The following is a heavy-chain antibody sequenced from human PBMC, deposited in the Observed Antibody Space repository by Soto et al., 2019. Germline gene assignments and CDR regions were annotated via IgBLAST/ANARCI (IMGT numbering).Heavy chain of an antibody. CDR3: ARHNYGSGSTYFDY. J-gene: IGHJ4*02. CDR1: GGSISSYY. V-gene: IGHV4-59*08. D-gene: IGHD3-10*01. Sequence: QVQLQESGPGLVKPSETLSLTCTVSGGSISSYYWSWIRQPPGKGLEWIGYIYYSGSTNYNPSLKSRVTISVDTYKHHFSLKLNAMTASDTAVYYCARHNYGSGSTYFDYWGQGTLVTVSS. CDR2: IYYSGST.